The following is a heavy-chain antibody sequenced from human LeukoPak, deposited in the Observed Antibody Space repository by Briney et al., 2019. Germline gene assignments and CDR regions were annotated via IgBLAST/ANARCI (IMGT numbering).Heavy chain of an antibody. CDR2: IYSGGST. CDR1: GFTVSSNY. CDR3: AGIQQWSCRAFDI. J-gene: IGHJ3*02. Sequence: GGSLRLSCAASGFTVSSNYMGWVRQAPGKGLEWVSIIYSGGSTYYTDSVKGRFTISRDNSKNTLYLQMNSLRAEDTAVYYCAGIQQWSCRAFDIWGQGTMVTVSS. D-gene: IGHD5-18*01. V-gene: IGHV3-53*01.